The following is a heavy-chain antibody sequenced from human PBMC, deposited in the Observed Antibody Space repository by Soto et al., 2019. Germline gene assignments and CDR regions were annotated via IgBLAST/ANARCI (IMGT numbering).Heavy chain of an antibody. J-gene: IGHJ6*02. CDR3: ARSYCSGGSCYPYQYYYGMDV. V-gene: IGHV4-31*03. Sequence: PSETLSLTCTVSGGSISSGGYYWSWIRQHPGKGLEWIGYIYYSGSTYYNPSLKSRVTISVDTSKNQFSLKLSSVTAADTAAYYCARSYCSGGSCYPYQYYYGMDVWGQGTTVTGSS. CDR1: GGSISSGGYY. CDR2: IYYSGST. D-gene: IGHD2-15*01.